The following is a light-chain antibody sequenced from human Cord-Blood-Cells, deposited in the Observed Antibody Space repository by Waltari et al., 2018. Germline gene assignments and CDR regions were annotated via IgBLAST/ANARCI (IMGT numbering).Light chain of an antibody. Sequence: QSALTQPASVSGSPGQSITIPCPGTSSDVGGYNCVSWYKQHPGKAPKLMIYDVSNRPSGVSNRFSGSKSGNTASLTISGLQAEDEADYYCSSYTSSSTLFGTGTKVTVL. CDR3: SSYTSSSTL. CDR1: SSDVGGYNC. J-gene: IGLJ1*01. V-gene: IGLV2-14*03. CDR2: DVS.